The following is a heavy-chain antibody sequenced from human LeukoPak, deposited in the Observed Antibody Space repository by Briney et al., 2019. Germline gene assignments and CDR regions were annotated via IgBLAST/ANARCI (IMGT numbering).Heavy chain of an antibody. CDR1: GFTFSNYA. D-gene: IGHD7-27*01. Sequence: GGSLRLSCAASGFTFSNYAMRWVRQAPGKGLEWVSGISGSGDSTYYADSVKGRFTISRDDSKNTLSLQMNSLRVEDTAVYHCARDLAWGAFDYWGQGTLVTVSS. CDR3: ARDLAWGAFDY. V-gene: IGHV3-23*01. J-gene: IGHJ4*02. CDR2: ISGSGDST.